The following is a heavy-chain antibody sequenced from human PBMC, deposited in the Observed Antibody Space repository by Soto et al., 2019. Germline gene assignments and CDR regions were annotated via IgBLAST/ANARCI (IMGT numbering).Heavy chain of an antibody. CDR2: INPNSGNT. CDR3: ARGRGDYASSMDV. J-gene: IGHJ6*02. D-gene: IGHD4-17*01. V-gene: IGHV1-8*02. Sequence: ASVKVSCKASGYTFTDSYIHWVRQAPGQGLEWMGWINPNSGNTGYAQKFQGRVTMTRNTSISTAYMELSSLRSEDTAVYYCARGRGDYASSMDVWGQGTTVTVS. CDR1: GYTFTDSY.